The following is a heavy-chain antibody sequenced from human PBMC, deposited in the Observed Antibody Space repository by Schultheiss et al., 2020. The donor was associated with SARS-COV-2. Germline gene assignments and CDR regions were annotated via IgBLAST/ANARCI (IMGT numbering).Heavy chain of an antibody. Sequence: GGSLRLSCAASGFTFSSYGMHWVRQAPGKGLEWVAVISYDGSNKYYADSVKGRFTISRDNSKNTLYLQMNSLRAEDTAVYYCARAQTEYDFWSGYPQGYYYGMDVWGQGTTVTVSS. CDR3: ARAQTEYDFWSGYPQGYYYGMDV. J-gene: IGHJ6*02. CDR2: ISYDGSNK. D-gene: IGHD3-3*01. V-gene: IGHV3-30*03. CDR1: GFTFSSYG.